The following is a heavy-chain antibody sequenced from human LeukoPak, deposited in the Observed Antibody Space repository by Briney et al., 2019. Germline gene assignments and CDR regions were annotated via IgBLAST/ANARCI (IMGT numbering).Heavy chain of an antibody. J-gene: IGHJ4*02. CDR3: ARWMTTVITPDY. CDR1: GYTFNGYY. D-gene: IGHD4-11*01. Sequence: ASVKVSCKASGYTFNGYYLHWVRQAPGQGLEWMGWINPNSGGTNYAQNFQGRVTMTRDTSISTAYVELSRLRSDDTAVYYCARWMTTVITPDYWGQGTLVTVSS. CDR2: INPNSGGT. V-gene: IGHV1-2*02.